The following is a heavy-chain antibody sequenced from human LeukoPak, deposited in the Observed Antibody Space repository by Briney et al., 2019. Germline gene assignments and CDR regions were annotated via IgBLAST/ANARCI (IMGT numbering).Heavy chain of an antibody. CDR2: ISYSGDNT. CDR3: AKGPIAVAGKFDY. D-gene: IGHD6-19*01. V-gene: IGHV3-23*01. J-gene: IGHJ4*02. Sequence: GGSLRLSCAASGFTFSNYAMNWVRQAPGEGLEWVSSISYSGDNTYYADSVKGRFTISRDNSNNTLYLQMNSLRAEDTAIYYCAKGPIAVAGKFDYRGQGTLVTVSS. CDR1: GFTFSNYA.